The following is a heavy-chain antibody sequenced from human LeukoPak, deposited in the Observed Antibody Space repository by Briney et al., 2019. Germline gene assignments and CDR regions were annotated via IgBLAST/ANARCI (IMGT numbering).Heavy chain of an antibody. J-gene: IGHJ3*02. CDR3: VRGLDSSSASI. CDR1: GYTFTSYG. CDR2: ISTYNGNT. Sequence: ASVKVSCKASGYTFTSYGISWVRQAPGQGLEWMGWISTYNGNTKYAQKLQGRVSMTTDTSTSTVYMAVRSLRSDDTAMYYCVRGLDSSSASIWGQGTMVTVSS. D-gene: IGHD6-13*01. V-gene: IGHV1-18*01.